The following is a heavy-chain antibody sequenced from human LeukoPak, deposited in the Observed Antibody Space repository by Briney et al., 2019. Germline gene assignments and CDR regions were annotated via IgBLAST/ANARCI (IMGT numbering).Heavy chain of an antibody. V-gene: IGHV3-7*01. CDR3: AGWGGGVNH. CDR2: ISPDGSAR. CDR1: GFDFATYW. D-gene: IGHD3-16*01. Sequence: PGGSLRLSCSASGFDFATYWINWVRQAPGKGLEWVVNISPDGSARYVDAVRGRFTTSRDNAKNSLSMEMNSLRAEDTAAYYCAGWGGGVNHWGQGTLVTVSS. J-gene: IGHJ4*02.